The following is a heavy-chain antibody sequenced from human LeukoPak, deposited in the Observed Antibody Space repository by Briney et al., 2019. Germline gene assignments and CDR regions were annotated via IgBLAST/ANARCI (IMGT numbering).Heavy chain of an antibody. Sequence: ASVKVSCKASGYTFTGYYMHWVRQAPGQGLEWMGWINHNSGGTNYAQKFQGRVTMTRDTSISTAYMELSRLRSDDTAVYYCARGIRRGYSYGYGYWGQGTLVTVSS. V-gene: IGHV1-2*02. CDR1: GYTFTGYY. J-gene: IGHJ4*02. CDR2: INHNSGGT. CDR3: ARGIRRGYSYGYGY. D-gene: IGHD5-18*01.